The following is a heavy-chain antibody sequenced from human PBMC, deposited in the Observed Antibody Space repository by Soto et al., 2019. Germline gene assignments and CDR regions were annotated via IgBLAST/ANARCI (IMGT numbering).Heavy chain of an antibody. D-gene: IGHD3-10*01. CDR2: IYYSGST. CDR1: GGSISSYY. Sequence: QVQLQESGPGLVKPSETLSLTCTVSGGSISSYYWSWIRQPPGKGLEWIGYIYYSGSTNYNPPLKSRVTLSVDTSKDQFSLKLSSVTAADTAVYYCARDRGYPETYGMDVWGQGTTVTVSS. V-gene: IGHV4-59*01. CDR3: ARDRGYPETYGMDV. J-gene: IGHJ6*02.